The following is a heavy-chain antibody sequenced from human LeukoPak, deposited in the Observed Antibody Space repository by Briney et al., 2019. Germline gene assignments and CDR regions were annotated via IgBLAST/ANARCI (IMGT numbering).Heavy chain of an antibody. CDR3: AREFRATIFGVVINYYYYYMDV. CDR1: GYTLTELS. J-gene: IGHJ6*03. D-gene: IGHD3-3*01. V-gene: IGHV1-46*01. Sequence: ASVKVSCKVSGYTLTELSMHWVRQAPGKGLEWMGIINPSGGSTSYAQKFQGRVTMTRDMSTSTVYMELSSLRSEDTAVYYCAREFRATIFGVVINYYYYYMDVWGQGTLVTVSS. CDR2: INPSGGST.